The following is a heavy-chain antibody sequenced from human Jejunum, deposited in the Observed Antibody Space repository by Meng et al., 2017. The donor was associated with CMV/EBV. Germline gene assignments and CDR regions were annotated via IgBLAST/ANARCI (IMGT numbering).Heavy chain of an antibody. D-gene: IGHD1-26*01. CDR3: ARSYSGSRFDP. Sequence: ASGFTLSDHYRDWVGQAQGKGLEWVGRIRKKGNKYSTEYAASVKDRFRISRDDSKNSLYLQMHSLKTEDTAVYYCARSYSGSRFDPWGQGTLVTVSS. V-gene: IGHV3-72*01. CDR2: IRKKGNKYST. CDR1: GFTLSDHY. J-gene: IGHJ5*02.